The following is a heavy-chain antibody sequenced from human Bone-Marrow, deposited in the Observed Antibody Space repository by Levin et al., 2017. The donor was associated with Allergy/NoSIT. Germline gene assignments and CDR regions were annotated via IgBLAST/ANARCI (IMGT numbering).Heavy chain of an antibody. CDR3: ARATYYGSSPYYYYYMDV. CDR2: IYYSGST. Sequence: SQTLSLTCTVSGGSISSYYWSWLRQPPGKGLEWIGHIYYSGSTKYNPSLTSRVTILVDTSMNQFSLKLSSVTAADTAVYYCARATYYGSSPYYYYYMDVWGKGTTVTVSS. V-gene: IGHV4-59*01. J-gene: IGHJ6*03. CDR1: GGSISSYY. D-gene: IGHD3-10*01.